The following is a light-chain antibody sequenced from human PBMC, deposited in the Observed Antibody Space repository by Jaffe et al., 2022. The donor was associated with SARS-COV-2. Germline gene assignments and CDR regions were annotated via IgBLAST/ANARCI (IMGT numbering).Light chain of an antibody. V-gene: IGKV1-39*01. J-gene: IGKJ1*01. CDR2: AAS. CDR3: QQSYSTRWT. Sequence: DIQMTQSPSSLSASVGDRVTITCRASQSISTYLNWYQQKPGEAPKVLIFAASSLQSGVPSRFSGSGSGTDFTLTISSLQPEDFATYYCQQSYSTRWTFGQGTKVDI. CDR1: QSISTY.